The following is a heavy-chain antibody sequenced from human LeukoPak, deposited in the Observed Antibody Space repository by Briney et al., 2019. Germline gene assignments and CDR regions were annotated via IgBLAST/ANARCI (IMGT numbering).Heavy chain of an antibody. CDR2: IYRDGTT. J-gene: IGHJ4*02. Sequence: GGSLRLSCAASGFTVSSNFMTWVRQAPGKGLEWVSVIYRDGTTYYADSVKGRFTISRDNAKNSLYLQMNSLRDEDTAVYYCARDRSSSGYYPFDYWGQGTLVTVSS. CDR3: ARDRSSSGYYPFDY. CDR1: GFTVSSNF. D-gene: IGHD3-22*01. V-gene: IGHV3-53*01.